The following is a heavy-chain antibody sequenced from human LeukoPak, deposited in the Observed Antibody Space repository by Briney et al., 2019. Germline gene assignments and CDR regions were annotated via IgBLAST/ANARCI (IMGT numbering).Heavy chain of an antibody. CDR2: IYYSGST. J-gene: IGHJ4*02. CDR1: GGSIGSYY. CDR3: AGGGMVRGVPGIDY. Sequence: PSETLSLTCTVSGGSIGSYYWSWIRQPPGKGLEWIGYIYYSGSTNYNPSLKSRVTISVDTSKNQFSLKLSSVTAADTAVYYCAGGGMVRGVPGIDYWGQGTLVTVSP. D-gene: IGHD3-10*01. V-gene: IGHV4-59*01.